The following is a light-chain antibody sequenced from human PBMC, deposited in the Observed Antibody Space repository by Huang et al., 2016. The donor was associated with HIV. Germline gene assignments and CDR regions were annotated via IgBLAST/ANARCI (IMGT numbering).Light chain of an antibody. V-gene: IGKV3-11*01. CDR2: DAS. Sequence: EIVMTQSPATLSLSPGQRATLSCRASQSVITYLAWFQHKPGQAPRLLIHDASIRATVIPARFGGSGSGTVFTLTISSLEPEDFAVYYCQQRSHWPWTFGQGTRVEIK. CDR3: QQRSHWPWT. J-gene: IGKJ1*01. CDR1: QSVITY.